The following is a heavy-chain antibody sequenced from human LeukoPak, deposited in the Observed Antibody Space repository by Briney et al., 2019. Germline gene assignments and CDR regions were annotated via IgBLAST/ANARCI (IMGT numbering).Heavy chain of an antibody. CDR2: ISSSGSTI. CDR1: GFTFSDYY. CDR3: ARGWCSGGSCYYPYFDY. J-gene: IGHJ4*02. Sequence: PGGSLRLSCAASGFTFSDYYMSWIRQAPGKGLEWVSYISSSGSTIYYADSVKGRFAISRDNAKNSLYLQMNSLRAEGTAVYYCARGWCSGGSCYYPYFDYWGQGTLVTVSS. V-gene: IGHV3-11*04. D-gene: IGHD2-15*01.